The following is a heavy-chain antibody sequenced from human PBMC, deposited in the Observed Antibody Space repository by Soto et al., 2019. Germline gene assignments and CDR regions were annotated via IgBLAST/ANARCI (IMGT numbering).Heavy chain of an antibody. V-gene: IGHV3-23*01. Sequence: GGSLRLSCAASGFTFSSYAMSWVRQAPGKGLEWVSAISGSGGSTYYADSVKGRFTISRDNSKNTLYLQMNSLRAEDTAVYYCAKDKSSDPPETRYNWFDPWGQGTLVTVSS. CDR2: ISGSGGST. CDR1: GFTFSSYA. D-gene: IGHD6-6*01. CDR3: AKDKSSDPPETRYNWFDP. J-gene: IGHJ5*02.